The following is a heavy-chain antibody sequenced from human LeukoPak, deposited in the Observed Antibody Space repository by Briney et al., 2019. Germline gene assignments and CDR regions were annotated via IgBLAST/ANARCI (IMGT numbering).Heavy chain of an antibody. CDR1: GGSISSGSYY. CDR2: IYTSGST. Sequence: SETLFLTCTVSGGSISSGSYYWSWIRQPAGKGLEWIGRIYTSGSTNYNPSLKSRVTISVDTSKNQFSLKLSSVTAADTAVYYCARDDGWLLHYWGQGTLVTVSS. D-gene: IGHD3-22*01. V-gene: IGHV4-61*02. J-gene: IGHJ4*02. CDR3: ARDDGWLLHY.